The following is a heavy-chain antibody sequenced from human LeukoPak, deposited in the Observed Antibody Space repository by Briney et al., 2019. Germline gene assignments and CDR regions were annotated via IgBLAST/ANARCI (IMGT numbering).Heavy chain of an antibody. CDR3: ARRGGNTWSVAY. CDR1: GASVSIGSFY. D-gene: IGHD1-1*01. J-gene: IGHJ4*02. Sequence: KPSETLSLTCTVSGASVSIGSFYWGWIRQPPGKGLEWIGYIHSSGSTSYNASLKSRVAISVDTSKNQFSLRLDSVTAADTAVYYCARRGGNTWSVAYWGQGTLVTVSS. V-gene: IGHV4-39*01. CDR2: IHSSGST.